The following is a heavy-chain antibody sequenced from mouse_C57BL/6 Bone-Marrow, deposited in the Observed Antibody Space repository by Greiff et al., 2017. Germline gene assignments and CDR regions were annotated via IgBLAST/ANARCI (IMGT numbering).Heavy chain of an antibody. CDR3: ARRDYGSSYYCDY. V-gene: IGHV5-4*03. J-gene: IGHJ2*01. Sequence: EVKVQESGGGLVKPGGSLTLSCAASGFTFSSYAMSWVRQTPETRLEWVATISDCGSYTYYPDNVKGRFTISRDHAKNNLYLQMSHLKSEDTAIDYCARRDYGSSYYCDYWGQGTTLTVSS. CDR2: ISDCGSYT. D-gene: IGHD1-1*01. CDR1: GFTFSSYA.